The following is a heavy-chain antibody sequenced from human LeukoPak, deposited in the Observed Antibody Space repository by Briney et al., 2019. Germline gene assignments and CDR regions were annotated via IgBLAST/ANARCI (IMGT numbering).Heavy chain of an antibody. Sequence: GGSLRLSCAASGFTFSSYWMSWVRQAPGKGLEWVANIKQDGSEKYYVDSVKGRLTISRDNAKNSLYLQMNSLRAEDTAVYYCARNEGFYYYYMDVWAKGTTVTISS. J-gene: IGHJ6*03. D-gene: IGHD1-1*01. CDR1: GFTFSSYW. CDR2: IKQDGSEK. V-gene: IGHV3-7*01. CDR3: ARNEGFYYYYMDV.